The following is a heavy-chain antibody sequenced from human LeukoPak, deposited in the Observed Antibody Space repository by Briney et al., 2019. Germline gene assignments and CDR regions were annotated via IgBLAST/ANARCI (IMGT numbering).Heavy chain of an antibody. V-gene: IGHV3-33*01. CDR1: GFTFSSYA. D-gene: IGHD3-10*01. CDR2: IWYDGSNK. Sequence: QPGWSLRLSCAASGFTFSSYAVHWVRQAPGKGLEWVAVIWYDGSNKYYADSVKGRFTISRDNSKNTLYLQMNSLRVEDSALYYCARGYYGSGSYYMGNYWGQGTLVTVSS. CDR3: ARGYYGSGSYYMGNY. J-gene: IGHJ4*02.